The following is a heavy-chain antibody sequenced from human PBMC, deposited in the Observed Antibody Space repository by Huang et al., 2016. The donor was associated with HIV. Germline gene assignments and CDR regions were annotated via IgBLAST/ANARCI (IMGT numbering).Heavy chain of an antibody. J-gene: IGHJ3*01. Sequence: EVQLVQSGAEMKRPGESLKISCKVSGYSFTRQWIGWVRQMPGKGPEWMGLIYPGDSDVKYSPTFQGQVTSSADNSISTAYVQWKSLKVSDTAMYFCARPPTYSDDGGYYIDAFGVWGRGTMVTVS. CDR3: ARPPTYSDDGGYYIDAFGV. CDR2: IYPGDSDV. D-gene: IGHD2-21*02. V-gene: IGHV5-51*03. CDR1: GYSFTRQW.